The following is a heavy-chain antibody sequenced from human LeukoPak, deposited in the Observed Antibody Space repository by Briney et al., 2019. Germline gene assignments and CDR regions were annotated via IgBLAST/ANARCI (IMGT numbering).Heavy chain of an antibody. CDR2: INSDGSEG. Sequence: GGSLRLSCAVSGFTFSGFWMSWSRQAPGKGLEWVASINSDGSEGYYADVVKGRFTISRDNAKNSLYLQMNSLRAEDTAVYYCARGYSSSWYYFDYWGQGTLVTVSS. CDR3: ARGYSSSWYYFDY. CDR1: GFTFSGFW. J-gene: IGHJ4*02. D-gene: IGHD6-13*01. V-gene: IGHV3-7*01.